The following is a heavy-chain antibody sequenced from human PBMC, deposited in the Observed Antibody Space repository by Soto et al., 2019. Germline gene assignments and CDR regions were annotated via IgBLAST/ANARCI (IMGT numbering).Heavy chain of an antibody. CDR1: GGSISSSSYY. Sequence: SETLSLTCTVSGGSISSSSYYWGWIRQPPGKGLEWIGSIYYSGSTYYNPSLKSRVTISVDTSKNHFSLKLSSVTAADTAVYYCARLQAGSSGWYPIDYWGQGTLVTVSS. D-gene: IGHD6-19*01. CDR3: ARLQAGSSGWYPIDY. J-gene: IGHJ4*02. V-gene: IGHV4-39*02. CDR2: IYYSGST.